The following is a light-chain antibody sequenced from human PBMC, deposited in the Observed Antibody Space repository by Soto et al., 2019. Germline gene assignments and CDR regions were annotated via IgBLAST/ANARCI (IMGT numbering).Light chain of an antibody. V-gene: IGKV1-5*01. J-gene: IGKJ1*01. CDR3: QQYYSYWT. CDR2: DAS. Sequence: DIQMTQSPSTLSASVGDTVTVTCRASQSIGRWLAWYQQKPGKAPKLLILDASTLENGVPARFSGSRSGPEFSLTISSLQPDDFATYYCQQYYSYWTFGQGTKVEIK. CDR1: QSIGRW.